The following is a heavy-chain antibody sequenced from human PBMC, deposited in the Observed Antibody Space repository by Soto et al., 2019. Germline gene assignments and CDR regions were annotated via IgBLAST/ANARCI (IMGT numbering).Heavy chain of an antibody. CDR1: GFTFSSYA. V-gene: IGHV3-23*01. J-gene: IGHJ4*02. CDR2: ISGSGGST. CDR3: AKTKSTVVTPADY. Sequence: VQLLESGGGLVQPGGSLRLSCAASGFTFSSYAMSWVRQAPGKGLEWVSAISGSGGSTYYADSVKGRFTISRDNSKNPLYLQMNSLRVEDTAVYYCAKTKSTVVTPADYWGQGTLVTVSS. D-gene: IGHD2-21*02.